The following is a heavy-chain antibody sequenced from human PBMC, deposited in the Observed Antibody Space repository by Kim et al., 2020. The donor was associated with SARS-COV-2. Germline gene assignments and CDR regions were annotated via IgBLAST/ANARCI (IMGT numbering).Heavy chain of an antibody. CDR3: ARDTAAAGTFYFDY. CDR2: IIPIFGTA. V-gene: IGHV1-69*05. Sequence: SVKVSCKASGGTFSSYAISWVRQAPGQGLEWMGGIIPIFGTANYAQKFQGRVTITTDESTSTAYMELSSLRSEDTAVYYCARDTAAAGTFYFDYWGQGTLVTVSS. CDR1: GGTFSSYA. D-gene: IGHD6-13*01. J-gene: IGHJ4*02.